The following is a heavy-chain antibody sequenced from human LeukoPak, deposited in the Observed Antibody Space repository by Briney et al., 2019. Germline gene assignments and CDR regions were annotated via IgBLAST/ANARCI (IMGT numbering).Heavy chain of an antibody. CDR2: ISSNGGST. J-gene: IGHJ4*02. CDR1: GFTFSSYA. D-gene: IGHD1-26*01. Sequence: GGSLRLSCAASGFTFSSYAMHWVRQAPGKGLEYVSAISSNGGSTYYANSVKGRFTISRDNSKNTLYLQMGSLRAEDMAVYYCARDLGGYDYWGPGTLVTVSS. CDR3: ARDLGGYDY. V-gene: IGHV3-64*01.